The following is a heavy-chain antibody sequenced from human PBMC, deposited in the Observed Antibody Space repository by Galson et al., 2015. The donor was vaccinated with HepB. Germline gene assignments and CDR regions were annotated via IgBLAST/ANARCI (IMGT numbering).Heavy chain of an antibody. CDR3: AKSRGGYAEYPIDY. CDR2: ISSSSSTI. D-gene: IGHD5-12*01. V-gene: IGHV3-48*01. Sequence: SLRLSCAASGFTFSRYSMNWVRQAPGKGLEWVSYISSSSSTIYYADSVKGRFTISRDNAKNTLYLQMNSLRAEDTAVYYCAKSRGGYAEYPIDYWGQGTLVTVSS. CDR1: GFTFSRYS. J-gene: IGHJ4*02.